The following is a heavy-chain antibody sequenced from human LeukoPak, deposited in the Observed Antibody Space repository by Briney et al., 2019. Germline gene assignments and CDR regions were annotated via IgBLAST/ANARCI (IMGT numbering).Heavy chain of an antibody. CDR2: INPSGGST. CDR3: ARVRRQGGSSSLGSPVDY. CDR1: GYTFPSYY. D-gene: IGHD6-6*01. J-gene: IGHJ4*02. V-gene: IGHV1-46*01. Sequence: ASAKVSCKASGYTFPSYYIHWVRQAPGQGLEWMGIINPSGGSTSYAQKFQGRVTMTRDTSTSTVYMELSSLRSEDTAVYYCARVRRQGGSSSLGSPVDYWGQGTLVTVSS.